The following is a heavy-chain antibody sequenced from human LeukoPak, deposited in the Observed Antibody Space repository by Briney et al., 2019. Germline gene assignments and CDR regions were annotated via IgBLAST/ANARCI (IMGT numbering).Heavy chain of an antibody. CDR2: FDPEDGET. D-gene: IGHD1-26*01. J-gene: IGHJ6*02. CDR3: ARDGGSFSNNMDV. CDR1: GYTLTELS. Sequence: ASVKVSCKVSGYTLTELSMHWVRQAPGKGLEWMGGFDPEDGETIYAQKFQGRVTMTSDTSTSTVYMELSSLRSEDTAVYFCARDGGSFSNNMDVWGQGTTVTVSS. V-gene: IGHV1-24*01.